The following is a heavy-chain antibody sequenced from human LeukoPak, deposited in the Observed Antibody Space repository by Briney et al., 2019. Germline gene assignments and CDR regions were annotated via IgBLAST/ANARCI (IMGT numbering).Heavy chain of an antibody. V-gene: IGHV3-23*01. Sequence: GGSLRLSCVVSGFTFSSYSMSWVRQAPGKGLEWVSAISGSGDSTYYADSVKGRFTISRDNSKNTLYLQMNSLRVEDTAVYYCAKDRGIISDCWGQGTLVTVSS. CDR1: GFTFSSYS. J-gene: IGHJ4*02. CDR3: AKDRGIISDC. D-gene: IGHD3-10*01. CDR2: ISGSGDST.